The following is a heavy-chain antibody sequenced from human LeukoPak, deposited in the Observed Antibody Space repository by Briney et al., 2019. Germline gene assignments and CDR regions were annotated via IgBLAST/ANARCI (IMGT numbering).Heavy chain of an antibody. CDR2: ISSSGSTI. J-gene: IGHJ4*02. V-gene: IGHV3-48*03. Sequence: GGSLRLSCAASGFTFSSYEMNWVRQAPGKGLEWVSYISSSGSTIYYADSVKGRFTISRDNSKNTLYLQMNSLRAEDTAVYYCAKSGYNRFDYWGQGTLVTVSS. CDR1: GFTFSSYE. D-gene: IGHD5-24*01. CDR3: AKSGYNRFDY.